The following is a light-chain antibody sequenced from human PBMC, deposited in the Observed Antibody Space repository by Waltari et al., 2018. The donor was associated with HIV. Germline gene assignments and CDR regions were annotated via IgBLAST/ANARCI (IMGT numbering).Light chain of an antibody. J-gene: IGLJ3*02. CDR3: ASWDVARTGRWV. CDR1: DSNVGSHP. Sequence: QSVLTQPPSASGTPGQRVVISCSGADSNVGSHPVYRYQQSPGTAPKLLIYRWSDRPSGVPDRFSGSQSGTSASLIISGLRSQDEAVYDCASWDVARTGRWVLGGGTKVTVL. CDR2: RWS. V-gene: IGLV1-47*01.